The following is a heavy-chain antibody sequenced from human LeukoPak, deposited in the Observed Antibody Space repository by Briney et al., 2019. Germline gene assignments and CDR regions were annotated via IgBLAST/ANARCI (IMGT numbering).Heavy chain of an antibody. J-gene: IGHJ4*02. Sequence: ASVKVSCKASGYTFSSYGISWVRQAPGQGLEWMGWISAYNGNTNYAQKLQGRVTMNTDTSTSTAYMELRSLRSDDTAVYYCARDPLDPLFYYGSGSFDYWGQGTLVTVSS. CDR2: ISAYNGNT. CDR1: GYTFSSYG. CDR3: ARDPLDPLFYYGSGSFDY. D-gene: IGHD3-10*01. V-gene: IGHV1-18*01.